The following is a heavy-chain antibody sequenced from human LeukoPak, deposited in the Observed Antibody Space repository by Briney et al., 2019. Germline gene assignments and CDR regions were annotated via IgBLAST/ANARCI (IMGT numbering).Heavy chain of an antibody. CDR2: ISYDGSNK. V-gene: IGHV3-30*19. D-gene: IGHD4-23*01. CDR3: ARDRSYGGNFWFDP. J-gene: IGHJ5*02. CDR1: GFTFRNYG. Sequence: GRSLRLSCAASGFTFRNYGMHWVRQAPGKGLEWVAIISYDGSNKYYADSVKGRFTISRDNSKNTLYLQMNSLRTEDTAVYYCARDRSYGGNFWFDPWGQGTLVTVSS.